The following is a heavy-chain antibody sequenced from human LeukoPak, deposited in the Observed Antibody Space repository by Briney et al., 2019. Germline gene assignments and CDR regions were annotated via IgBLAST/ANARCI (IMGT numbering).Heavy chain of an antibody. V-gene: IGHV3-21*01. D-gene: IGHD6-19*01. CDR1: GFAFSSHG. Sequence: GGSLRLSCAVSGFAFSSHGMHWVRQAPGRGLEWVSSVSAVSNYIYYADSVKGRFTISRDNAEDSLYLQMNSLRAEDTAVYYCASEPPSGWYNANWFDPRGQGTLVTVSS. CDR3: ASEPPSGWYNANWFDP. J-gene: IGHJ5*02. CDR2: VSAVSNYI.